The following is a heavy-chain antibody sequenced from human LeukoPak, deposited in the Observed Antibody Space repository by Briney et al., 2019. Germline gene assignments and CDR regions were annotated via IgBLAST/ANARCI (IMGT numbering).Heavy chain of an antibody. CDR3: ARDFLKSYNFFDF. CDR1: GFIFSSYG. CDR2: WHFASNK. Sequence: PGGSLRLSCVTSGFIFSSYGIHWVRQAPGKGLEWVAWHFASNKYYAESVRGRFTMSRDNSKSTLYLQMDSLRVEDTAVYYCARDFLKSYNFFDFWGQGTLVSVSS. V-gene: IGHV3-33*01. J-gene: IGHJ4*01.